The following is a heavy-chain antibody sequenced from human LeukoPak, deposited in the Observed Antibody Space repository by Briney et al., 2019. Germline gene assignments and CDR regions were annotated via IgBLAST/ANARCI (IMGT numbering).Heavy chain of an antibody. Sequence: SETLSLTCTVSGGSISPYYWSWIRQAPGKGLEWIGYIYYSGSTNYNSSLKSRVTILLDTSNNQFSLILKSVTAADTAVYYCARRPYGGYDYWGQGTLVTVSS. J-gene: IGHJ4*02. V-gene: IGHV4-59*08. CDR2: IYYSGST. CDR1: GGSISPYY. CDR3: ARRPYGGYDY. D-gene: IGHD5-12*01.